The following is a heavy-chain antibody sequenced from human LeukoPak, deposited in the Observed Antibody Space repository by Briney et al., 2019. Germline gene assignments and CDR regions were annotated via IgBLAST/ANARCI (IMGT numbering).Heavy chain of an antibody. D-gene: IGHD3-3*01. CDR2: INHSGST. CDR1: GGSFSGYY. V-gene: IGHV4-34*01. CDR3: ARGHGLWNEDDDY. J-gene: IGHJ4*02. Sequence: SETLSLTCAVYGGSFSGYYWSWIRQPPGKGLEWIGEINHSGSTNYNPSLKSRVTISVDTSKNQFSLNLSSVTAADTAVYYCARGHGLWNEDDDYWGQGTLVTVSS.